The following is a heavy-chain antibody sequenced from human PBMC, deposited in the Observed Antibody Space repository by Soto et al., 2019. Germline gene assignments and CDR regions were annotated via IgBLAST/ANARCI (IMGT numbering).Heavy chain of an antibody. CDR2: IYDSGSA. D-gene: IGHD2-15*01. CDR3: ARGILRPNHYMDV. CDR1: GDSISRGGYF. J-gene: IGHJ6*03. Sequence: QVQLQESGPGLVKPSQTLSLTCIVSGDSISRGGYFWTWIRQHPGKGLEWIGYIYDSGSAFYNPSLMSRVTMSVDTYKNQFSLKLRSVTAADTAVFYCARGILRPNHYMDVWGKGTAVAVSS. V-gene: IGHV4-31*03.